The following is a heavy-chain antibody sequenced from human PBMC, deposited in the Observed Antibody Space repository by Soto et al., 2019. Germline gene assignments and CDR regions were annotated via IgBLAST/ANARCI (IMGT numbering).Heavy chain of an antibody. CDR3: ARSYPAARYATDNWFDP. CDR1: GYTFTSYG. J-gene: IGHJ5*02. D-gene: IGHD2-2*01. CDR2: ISAYNGNT. V-gene: IGHV1-18*04. Sequence: ASVKVSCKASGYTFTSYGISWVRQAPGQGLEWMGWISAYNGNTNYAQKLQGRVTMTTDTSTSTAYMELRSLRSDDTAVYYCARSYPAARYATDNWFDPWGQGTLVTVSS.